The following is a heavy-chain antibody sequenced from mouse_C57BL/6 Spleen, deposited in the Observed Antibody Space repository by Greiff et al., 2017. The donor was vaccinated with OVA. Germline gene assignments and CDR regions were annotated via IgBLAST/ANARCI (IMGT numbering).Heavy chain of an antibody. J-gene: IGHJ4*01. CDR2: ISDGGSYT. CDR3: ARGMITTVVDAMDY. V-gene: IGHV5-4*01. CDR1: GFTFSSYA. Sequence: EVHLVESGGGLVKPGGSLKLSCAASGFTFSSYAMSWVRQTPEKRLEWVATISDGGSYTYYPDNVKGRFTISRDNAKNNLYLQMSHLKSEDTAMYYCARGMITTVVDAMDYWGQGTSVTVSS. D-gene: IGHD1-1*01.